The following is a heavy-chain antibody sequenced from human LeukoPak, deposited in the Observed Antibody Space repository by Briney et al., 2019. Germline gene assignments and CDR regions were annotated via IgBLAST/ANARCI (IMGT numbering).Heavy chain of an antibody. CDR1: GYSFTSYW. J-gene: IGHJ2*01. Sequence: GESLKISCKGSGYSFTSYWIGWVRQMPGKGLEWMGIIHPGDSDTTYSPSFQGQVTISADKSISTAYLQWSSLKASDTAMYYYARPSIAARAERDYWYFDLWGRGTLVTVSS. D-gene: IGHD6-6*01. CDR3: ARPSIAARAERDYWYFDL. CDR2: IHPGDSDT. V-gene: IGHV5-51*01.